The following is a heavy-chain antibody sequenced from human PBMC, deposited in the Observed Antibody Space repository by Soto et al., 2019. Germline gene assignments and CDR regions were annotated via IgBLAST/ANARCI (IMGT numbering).Heavy chain of an antibody. CDR1: GGSISSYY. CDR2: IYYSGST. V-gene: IGHV4-59*01. CDR3: ARGVRARCSGGSCSIALNYYYMDV. J-gene: IGHJ6*03. Sequence: PSETLSLTCTVSGGSISSYYWSWIRLPPGKGLEWIGYIYYSGSTNYNPSLKSRVTISVDTSKTQFSLKLSSVTAADTAVYYCARGVRARCSGGSCSIALNYYYMDVWGKGTTVTVSS. D-gene: IGHD2-15*01.